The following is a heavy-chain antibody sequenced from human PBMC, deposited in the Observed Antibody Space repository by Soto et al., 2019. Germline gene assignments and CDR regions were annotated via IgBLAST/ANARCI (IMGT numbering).Heavy chain of an antibody. J-gene: IGHJ6*02. V-gene: IGHV1-18*01. CDR2: ISPYNDYT. Sequence: QVQLAQSANEVKKPGASVRVSCKAAGYTFIRYGIAWVRQAPGQGLERMGWISPYNDYTVYAQKFQGRVRMTADTSTRTVYMNMRSLKSDDTAVYYCARGGYYDNSWGKLSHYGLDVWGQGTSVSVSS. CDR1: GYTFIRYG. CDR3: ARGGYYDNSWGKLSHYGLDV. D-gene: IGHD3-16*01.